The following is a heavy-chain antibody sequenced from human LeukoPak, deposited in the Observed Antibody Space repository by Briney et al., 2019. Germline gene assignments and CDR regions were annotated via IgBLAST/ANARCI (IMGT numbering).Heavy chain of an antibody. J-gene: IGHJ4*02. CDR3: AKEAYGSGSYLDREFDY. V-gene: IGHV3-9*01. Sequence: SLRLSCAASGFTFDDYAMHWVRQAPGKGLEWVSGISWNSGSIGYADSVKGRFTISRDNAKNSLYLQMNSLRAEDTALYYCAKEAYGSGSYLDREFDYWGQGTLVTVSS. D-gene: IGHD3-10*01. CDR1: GFTFDDYA. CDR2: ISWNSGSI.